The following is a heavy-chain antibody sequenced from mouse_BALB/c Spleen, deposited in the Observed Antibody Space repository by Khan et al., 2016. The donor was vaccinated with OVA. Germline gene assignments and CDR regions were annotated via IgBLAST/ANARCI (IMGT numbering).Heavy chain of an antibody. CDR1: GYTFTSYY. CDR3: TRTGYGNPFAY. V-gene: IGHV1S81*02. D-gene: IGHD2-1*01. J-gene: IGHJ3*01. CDR2: IFPSNVDT. Sequence: QVQLQQSGAELVKPGASVKLSCKASGYTFTSYYMYWVKQRLGQGLEWIGGIFPSNVDTFFNEKFKSKATLTVDRSSSTAYMQLSSLTSEDSAVYYCTRTGYGNPFAYWGQGTLVTVSA.